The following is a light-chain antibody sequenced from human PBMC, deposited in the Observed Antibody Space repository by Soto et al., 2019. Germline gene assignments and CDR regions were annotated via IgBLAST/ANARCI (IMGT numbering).Light chain of an antibody. CDR2: HGS. V-gene: IGKV3-11*01. CDR1: QSVSSY. Sequence: EIVLTQSPATLSFSPGERATLSCRSSQSVSSYLAWYQHKPGQAPRLLIFHGSNRATGIPARFSGSGSATDFTLTISSLEPEDFAVYYCQQRSNWSWTFGQGTNVDIK. J-gene: IGKJ1*01. CDR3: QQRSNWSWT.